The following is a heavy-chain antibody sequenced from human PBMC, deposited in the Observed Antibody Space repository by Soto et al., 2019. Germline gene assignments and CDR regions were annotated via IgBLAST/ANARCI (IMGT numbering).Heavy chain of an antibody. V-gene: IGHV5-51*01. CDR1: GYSFTSYW. Sequence: GGSLKISCKRSGYSFTSYWIGWGRQMPGKGLEWMGIIYPGDSDTRYSPYFQGQVTISADKSISTAYVQWSSLKASDTAMFYCARHSGVVGALDVFDIWGQGTLVTVSS. CDR2: IYPGDSDT. CDR3: ARHSGVVGALDVFDI. D-gene: IGHD2-15*01. J-gene: IGHJ3*02.